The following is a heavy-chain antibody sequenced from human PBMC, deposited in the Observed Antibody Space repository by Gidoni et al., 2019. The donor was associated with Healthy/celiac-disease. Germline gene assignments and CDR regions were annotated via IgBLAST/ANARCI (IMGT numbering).Heavy chain of an antibody. Sequence: EVQLVESGGGLVQPGGSLRLYCAASGFPFSSYDMNWVRQAPGKGLEWVSYISSSGSTIYYADSVKGRFTISRDNAKNSLYLQMNSLRAEDTAVYYCARGEQLGDYWGQGTLVTVSS. CDR3: ARGEQLGDY. CDR1: GFPFSSYD. D-gene: IGHD6-6*01. J-gene: IGHJ4*02. CDR2: ISSSGSTI. V-gene: IGHV3-48*03.